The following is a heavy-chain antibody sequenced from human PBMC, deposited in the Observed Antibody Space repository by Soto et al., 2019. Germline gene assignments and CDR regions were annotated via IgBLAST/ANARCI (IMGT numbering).Heavy chain of an antibody. CDR1: GFTFSRYG. J-gene: IGHJ4*02. V-gene: IGHV3-30*18. Sequence: PVGSLRLSCAASGFTFSRYGMHWVRQAPGKGLEWVTFISYDGSNQYYADSVKGRFTISRDNSKTTLYLQMNSLRVEDTAVYYCAKDHDYGDYATDYWGQGTLVTVSS. CDR2: ISYDGSNQ. D-gene: IGHD4-17*01. CDR3: AKDHDYGDYATDY.